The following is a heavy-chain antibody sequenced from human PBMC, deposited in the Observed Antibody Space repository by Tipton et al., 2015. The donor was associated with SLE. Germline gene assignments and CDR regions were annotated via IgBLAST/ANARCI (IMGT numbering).Heavy chain of an antibody. CDR2: IGTSGTSI. V-gene: IGHV3-48*03. D-gene: IGHD3-22*01. CDR3: AAYHYDASGDQYMDV. Sequence: SLRLSCAASGFTFSHYEMNWVRQAPGKGLQWVSYIGTSGTSIHYAASVRGRFTISRDDAKNSLYLQMNSLRAEDTAVYYCAAYHYDASGDQYMDVWGKGTAVTVSS. CDR1: GFTFSHYE. J-gene: IGHJ6*03.